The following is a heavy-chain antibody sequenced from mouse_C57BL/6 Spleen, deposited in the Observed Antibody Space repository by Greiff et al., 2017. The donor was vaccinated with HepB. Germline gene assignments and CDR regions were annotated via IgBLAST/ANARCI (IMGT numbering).Heavy chain of an antibody. D-gene: IGHD2-4*01. CDR1: GYTFTDYE. CDR2: IDPETGGT. CDR3: TRADYDWAMDY. J-gene: IGHJ4*01. V-gene: IGHV1-15*01. Sequence: QVQLKESGAELVRPGASVTLSCKASGYTFTDYEMHWVKQTPVHGLEWIGAIDPETGGTAYNQKFKGKAILTADKSSSTAYMELRSLTSEDSAVYYCTRADYDWAMDYWGQGTSVTVSS.